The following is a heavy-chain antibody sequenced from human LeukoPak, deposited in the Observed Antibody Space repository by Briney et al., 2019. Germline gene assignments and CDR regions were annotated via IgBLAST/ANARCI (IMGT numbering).Heavy chain of an antibody. J-gene: IGHJ4*02. CDR1: GFTFDDYA. CDR3: AKGYCSGGSCYKSFDY. CDR2: ISWNSGSI. Sequence: GESLRLSCAASGFTFDDYAMHWVRQAPGKGLEWVSGISWNSGSIGYADSVKGRFTISRDNAKNSLHLQMNSLRAEDTALYYCAKGYCSGGSCYKSFDYWGQGTLVTVSS. D-gene: IGHD2-15*01. V-gene: IGHV3-9*01.